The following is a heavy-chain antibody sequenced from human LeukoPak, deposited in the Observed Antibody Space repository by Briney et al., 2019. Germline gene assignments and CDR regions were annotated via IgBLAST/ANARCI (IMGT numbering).Heavy chain of an antibody. Sequence: GGSLRLSCAASGFTFSSYGMYWVRQAPGKGLEWVAFIRYDGNNKYYSDSVKGRFTISRDTAKKSLYLQMTSLRAEDTAVYYCAGPMGPAAIFGFDYWGQGTLVTVSS. CDR1: GFTFSSYG. V-gene: IGHV3-30*02. CDR2: IRYDGNNK. D-gene: IGHD2-2*01. CDR3: AGPMGPAAIFGFDY. J-gene: IGHJ4*02.